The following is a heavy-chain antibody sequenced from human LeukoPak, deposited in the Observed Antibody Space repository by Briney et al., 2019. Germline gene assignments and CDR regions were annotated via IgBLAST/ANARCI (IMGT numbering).Heavy chain of an antibody. D-gene: IGHD3-10*01. V-gene: IGHV1-46*01. CDR3: AREGPSRITMVRGVLSQGWFDP. CDR2: INPSGGST. J-gene: IGHJ5*02. Sequence: ASVKVSCKASGYTFTSYYMHWVRQAPGQGLEWMGIINPSGGSTSYAQKFQGRVTMTRDTSTSTVYMELSSLRSEDTAVYYCAREGPSRITMVRGVLSQGWFDPWGQGTLVTVSS. CDR1: GYTFTSYY.